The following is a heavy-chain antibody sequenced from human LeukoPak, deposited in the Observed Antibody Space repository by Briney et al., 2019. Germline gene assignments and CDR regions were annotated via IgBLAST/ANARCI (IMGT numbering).Heavy chain of an antibody. D-gene: IGHD3-10*01. J-gene: IGHJ4*02. Sequence: PRGSLRLSCAASGFTVSGDYWSWVRQAPGKGLEWVSQINSGGTTYYADSVKGRFTISRDNSKNTLYLQMNSLRAEDTAVYHCALNKGVYGSGIYDIWGPGTLVTVSS. CDR1: GFTVSGDY. CDR2: INSGGTT. CDR3: ALNKGVYGSGIYDI. V-gene: IGHV3-53*01.